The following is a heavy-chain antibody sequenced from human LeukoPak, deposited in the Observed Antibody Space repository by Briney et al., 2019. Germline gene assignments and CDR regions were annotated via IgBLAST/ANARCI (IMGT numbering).Heavy chain of an antibody. CDR2: ISFHGTDS. CDR3: ARAVGYYGSGSYYNGRFDP. D-gene: IGHD3-10*01. J-gene: IGHJ5*02. V-gene: IGHV3-30*04. CDR1: GFTFISYA. Sequence: PGGSLRLSCAASGFTFISYAIHWVRQAPGKGLEWVAVISFHGTDSFYADSVKGRFTISRDNAKNSLYLQMNSLRAEDTAVYYCARAVGYYGSGSYYNGRFDPWGQGTLVTVSS.